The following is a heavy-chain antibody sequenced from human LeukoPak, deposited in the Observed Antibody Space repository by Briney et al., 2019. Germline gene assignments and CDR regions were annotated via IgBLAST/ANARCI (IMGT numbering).Heavy chain of an antibody. CDR3: TRDFCSSPSCNDY. CDR1: GFTFSSYG. CDR2: IWFDARNE. J-gene: IGHJ4*02. D-gene: IGHD2-2*01. V-gene: IGHV3-33*01. Sequence: SGGSLRLSCAASGFTFSSYGMHWVRQAPGKGLEWVAGIWFDARNEHYADSVKGRFTISRDNSKNALYLQMDSLRADDTAVYYCTRDFCSSPSCNDYWGQGTLVTVSS.